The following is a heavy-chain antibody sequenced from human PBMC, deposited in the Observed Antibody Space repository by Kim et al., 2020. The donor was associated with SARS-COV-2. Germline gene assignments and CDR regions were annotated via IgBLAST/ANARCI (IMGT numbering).Heavy chain of an antibody. D-gene: IGHD6-19*01. CDR2: IKQDAYET. Sequence: GGSLRLSCAASEFTFSTHWMTWVRQAPGKGLEWVASIKQDAYETYYVDSVRGRFTISRDNGENLLHLQMDSMRDEDTAVYYCARGVAVAAHYYYHYGMDVWSQGTTVTVSS. V-gene: IGHV3-7*03. CDR3: ARGVAVAAHYYYHYGMDV. CDR1: EFTFSTHW. J-gene: IGHJ6*02.